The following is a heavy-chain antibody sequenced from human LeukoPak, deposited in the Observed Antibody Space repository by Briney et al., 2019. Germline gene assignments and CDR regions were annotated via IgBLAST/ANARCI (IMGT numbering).Heavy chain of an antibody. CDR2: INHSGST. D-gene: IGHD1-26*01. J-gene: IGHJ3*02. V-gene: IGHV4-34*01. Sequence: PSETLSLTCAVYGGSFSGYYWSWIRQPPGKGLEWIGEINHSGSTNYNPSLKSRVTISVDTSKNQFSLKLSSVTAADTAVYYCARGGHGSIRVEDAFDIWGQGTMVTVSS. CDR1: GGSFSGYY. CDR3: ARGGHGSIRVEDAFDI.